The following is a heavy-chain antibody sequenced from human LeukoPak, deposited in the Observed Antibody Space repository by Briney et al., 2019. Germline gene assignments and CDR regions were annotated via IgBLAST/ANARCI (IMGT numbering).Heavy chain of an antibody. CDR1: GYTLTELS. CDR2: FYPEDGET. Sequence: GASVNVSCKVSGYTLTELSMHWVRQAPGKGLEWMGGFYPEDGETIYAQKFQGRVTMTEDTSTDTAYMELSSLRSEDTAVYYCATDPTALGYCSGGSCYNNDYWGQGTLVTVSS. CDR3: ATDPTALGYCSGGSCYNNDY. J-gene: IGHJ4*02. D-gene: IGHD2-15*01. V-gene: IGHV1-24*01.